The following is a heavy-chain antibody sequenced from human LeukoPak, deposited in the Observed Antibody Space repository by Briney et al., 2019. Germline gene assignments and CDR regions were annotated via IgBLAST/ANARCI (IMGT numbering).Heavy chain of an antibody. CDR2: ISSSSSTI. D-gene: IGHD3-16*01. V-gene: IGHV3-48*01. CDR3: AKGRLWIDY. Sequence: PGGSLRLSCAASGFTFSSYSMNWVRQAPGKGLEWVSYISSSSSTIYYADSVKGRFTISRDNSKNTLYLQMNSLRAEDTAVYYCAKGRLWIDYWGQGTLVTVSS. J-gene: IGHJ4*02. CDR1: GFTFSSYS.